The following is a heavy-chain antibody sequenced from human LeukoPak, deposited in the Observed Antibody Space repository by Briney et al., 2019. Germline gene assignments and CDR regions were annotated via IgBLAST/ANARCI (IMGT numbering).Heavy chain of an antibody. CDR3: ARDEPSLLSAAPRYYFDY. Sequence: PGGSLRLSCAASSFTFRAYTMAWVRQAPGKGLEWVSSIRPSSNYIYYADSVKGRFTISRDNSENSLFLQMNSLTADDTAVYYCARDEPSLLSAAPRYYFDYWGQGTLVTVSS. V-gene: IGHV3-21*01. J-gene: IGHJ4*02. CDR2: IRPSSNYI. D-gene: IGHD1-14*01. CDR1: SFTFRAYT.